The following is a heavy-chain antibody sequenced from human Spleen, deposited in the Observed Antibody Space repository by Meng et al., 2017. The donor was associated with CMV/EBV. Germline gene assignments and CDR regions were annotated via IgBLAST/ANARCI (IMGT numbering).Heavy chain of an antibody. CDR3: ARGPPQTRIVGAVDY. D-gene: IGHD1-26*01. V-gene: IGHV3-30-3*01. CDR2: ISYDGSNK. Sequence: GGSLRLSCAASGFTFSSYAMHWVRQAPGKGLEWVAVISYDGSNKYYADSVKGRFTISRDNSKNTLYLQMNSLRAEDTAVYYCARGPPQTRIVGAVDYWGQGTLVTVSS. CDR1: GFTFSSYA. J-gene: IGHJ4*02.